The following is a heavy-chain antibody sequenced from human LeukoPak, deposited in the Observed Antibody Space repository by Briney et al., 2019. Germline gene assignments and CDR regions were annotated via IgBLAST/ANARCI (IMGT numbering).Heavy chain of an antibody. V-gene: IGHV4-34*11. CDR3: ARDSGTTGEVKFDP. Sequence: SETLSLTCAVYGGSFGGYYWGWIRQPPGKGLEWIGNIFYSGSTYYSPSLKSRVTISLDTSRSQFSLNLRYVTAADTAVYYCARDSGTTGEVKFDPWGQGALVTVSS. CDR1: GGSFGGYY. D-gene: IGHD3-10*01. J-gene: IGHJ5*02. CDR2: IFYSGST.